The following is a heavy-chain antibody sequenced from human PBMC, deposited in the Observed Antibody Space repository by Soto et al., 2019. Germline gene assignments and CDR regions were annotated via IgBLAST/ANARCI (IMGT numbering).Heavy chain of an antibody. J-gene: IGHJ3*01. CDR1: GFFISSGNY. V-gene: IGHV4-38-2*01. Sequence: SETLSLTCAVSGFFISSGNYWGWIRKPPGKGLEWIGSIFHGGNTYYNPSLKSRVTISVDMSKNQFSRKLNSVTAVDTAVYYCARARWYDAFDVWGQGTVVTVSS. D-gene: IGHD2-15*01. CDR3: ARARWYDAFDV. CDR2: IFHGGNT.